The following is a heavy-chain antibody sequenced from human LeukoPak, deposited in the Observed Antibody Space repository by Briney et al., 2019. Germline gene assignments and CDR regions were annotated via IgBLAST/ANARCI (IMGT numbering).Heavy chain of an antibody. D-gene: IGHD3-3*01. CDR1: GFTFSSYE. V-gene: IGHV3-48*03. Sequence: GGSLRLSCAASGFTFSSYEMNWVRQAPGKGLEWVSYISSSGSTIYYADSVKGRFTISRDNAKNSLYLQTNSLRAEDTAVYYCARGASFVFDWGQGTLVTVSS. CDR2: ISSSGSTI. CDR3: ARGASFVFD. J-gene: IGHJ4*02.